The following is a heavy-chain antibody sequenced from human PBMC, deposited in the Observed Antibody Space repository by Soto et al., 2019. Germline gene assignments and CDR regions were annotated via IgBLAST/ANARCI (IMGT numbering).Heavy chain of an antibody. D-gene: IGHD6-13*01. CDR3: AREAATGPRGAFDI. V-gene: IGHV3-13*01. Sequence: GGSLRLSCAASGFTFSNYEIHWVRQTTGKGLDWVSAICTAVVIYYADCVKGLFTISRENAKNSLYLQVNSLRAGDTAVYYCAREAATGPRGAFDIWGQGTMVTVSS. J-gene: IGHJ3*02. CDR2: ICTAVVI. CDR1: GFTFSNYE.